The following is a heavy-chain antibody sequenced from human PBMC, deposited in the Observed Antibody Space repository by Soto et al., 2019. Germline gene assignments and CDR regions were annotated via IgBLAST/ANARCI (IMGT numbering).Heavy chain of an antibody. CDR3: ARMTVGLEWFTAFDP. CDR2: IFSNDEK. Sequence: QVTLKESGPVLVNPTETLTLTCTVSGFSLSNARMGVSWIRQPPGKALEWLAHIFSNDEKSYSTSLKSRLTISKDTSKSQVVLTMTNMDPVDTATYYCARMTVGLEWFTAFDPWGQGTLVTVSS. CDR1: GFSLSNARMG. J-gene: IGHJ5*02. V-gene: IGHV2-26*01. D-gene: IGHD3-3*01.